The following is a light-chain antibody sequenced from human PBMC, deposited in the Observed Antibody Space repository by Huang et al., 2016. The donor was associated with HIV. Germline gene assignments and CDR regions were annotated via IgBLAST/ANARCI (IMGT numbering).Light chain of an antibody. CDR2: EAS. V-gene: IGKV1-5*03. J-gene: IGKJ2*01. CDR3: QHYNVYSLPFT. Sequence: DIQMTQSPSTLSPSVGDRVTITFRASQSISRWLAWYQQKPGKAPKLLIYEASTLETGVPSRFSGSGAGTEFTLTISSLQPDDFATYYCQHYNVYSLPFTFGQGTKLEIK. CDR1: QSISRW.